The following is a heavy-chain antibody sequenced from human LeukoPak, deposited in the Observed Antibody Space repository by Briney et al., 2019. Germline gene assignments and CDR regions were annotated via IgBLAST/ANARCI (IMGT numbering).Heavy chain of an antibody. D-gene: IGHD2-8*02. CDR3: SRSGGLSFDAFDI. J-gene: IGHJ3*02. Sequence: GGSLRLSCAASGFTFSGSAMHWVRQASGKGLEWVGRIRSKTNSYATSYAASVKGRFALSRDDSKNTAYLQMNSLKTEDTAVYYCSRSGGLSFDAFDIWGQGTMVTVSS. V-gene: IGHV3-73*01. CDR1: GFTFSGSA. CDR2: IRSKTNSYAT.